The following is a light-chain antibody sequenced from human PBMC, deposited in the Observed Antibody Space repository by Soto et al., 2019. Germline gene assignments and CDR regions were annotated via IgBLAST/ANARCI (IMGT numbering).Light chain of an antibody. CDR1: QSVSSSY. Sequence: PGERVTLSCRASQSVSSSYLTWYQQKPGQAPRLLIHGASSRATGIPDRFSGSGSGTDFTLTISGLQPDDFASYYCQQYNSYSGMFGQGTKVDIK. CDR3: QQYNSYSGM. V-gene: IGKV3-20*01. J-gene: IGKJ1*01. CDR2: GAS.